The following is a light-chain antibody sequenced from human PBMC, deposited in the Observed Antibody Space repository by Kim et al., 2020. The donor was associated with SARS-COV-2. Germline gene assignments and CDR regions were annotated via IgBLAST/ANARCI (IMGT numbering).Light chain of an antibody. CDR3: HTWSTAIV. CDR1: SGHSTYD. V-gene: IGLV4-69*01. Sequence: QLVLTQSPSASASLGASVKLTCTLSSGHSTYDITWHQQQPGKGPRYLMKLNSDGRHIKGDGIPDRFSGSSSGAERYLTFSSLQSEDEADYYCHTWSTAIVFGGGTQLTVL. CDR2: LNSDGRH. J-gene: IGLJ2*01.